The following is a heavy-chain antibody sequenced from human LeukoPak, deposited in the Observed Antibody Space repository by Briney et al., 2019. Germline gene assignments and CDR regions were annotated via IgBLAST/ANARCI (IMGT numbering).Heavy chain of an antibody. CDR1: GYSFTSYW. CDR3: ASPPTRECSSISCPLSY. CDR2: IYPGDSDT. J-gene: IGHJ4*02. D-gene: IGHD2-2*01. V-gene: IGHV5-51*01. Sequence: GESLKISCKGSGYSFTSYWIAWVRQMPGRGLEWMGIIYPGDSDTRYSPSFQGQVTISVDKSVSAAYLQWSSLKASDTAMYYCASPPTRECSSISCPLSYWGQGTLSPSPQ.